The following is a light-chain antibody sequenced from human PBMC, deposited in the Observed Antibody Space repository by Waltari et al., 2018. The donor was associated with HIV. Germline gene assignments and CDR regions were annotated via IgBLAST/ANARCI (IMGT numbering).Light chain of an antibody. Sequence: QSELTQSPSASGTPGQRITISCSGSSSNIERNYVYWYKQFPGATPKVLICNDNERPEGGPDRSAGSKSGTSASLLISGLRSDDEADYYCAVWDESLDGWLFGGGTKLTVL. CDR3: AVWDESLDGWL. J-gene: IGLJ3*02. V-gene: IGLV1-47*02. CDR1: SSNIERNY. CDR2: NDN.